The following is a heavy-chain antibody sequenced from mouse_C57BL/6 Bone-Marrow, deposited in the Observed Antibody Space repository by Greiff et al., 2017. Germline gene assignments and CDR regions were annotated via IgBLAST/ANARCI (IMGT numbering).Heavy chain of an antibody. CDR1: GFTFSDYY. J-gene: IGHJ1*03. D-gene: IGHD2-1*01. Sequence: EVMLVESGGGLVQPGGSLKLSCAASGFTFSDYYMYWVRQTPEKRLEWVAYISNGGGSTYYPDPVKGRFTISRDNAKNTLYLQMSRLKSEDTAMYYCARQRGYGNYPHWYFAVWGTGTTVTVSS. CDR2: ISNGGGST. V-gene: IGHV5-12*01. CDR3: ARQRGYGNYPHWYFAV.